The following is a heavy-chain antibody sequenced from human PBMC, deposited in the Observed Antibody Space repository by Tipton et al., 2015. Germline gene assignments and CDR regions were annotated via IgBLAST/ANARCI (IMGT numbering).Heavy chain of an antibody. Sequence: GSLRLSCAASGFTFNSYSMNWVRQAPGKGLEWVASISTMSSYIYYADSVKGRFTISRDNDKNSLYLQMNSLRAEDTGVYYCARDPPLATVTTGDDASDIWGQGTMVTVSS. CDR1: GFTFNSYS. J-gene: IGHJ3*02. CDR3: ARDPPLATVTTGDDASDI. V-gene: IGHV3-21*01. D-gene: IGHD4-17*01. CDR2: ISTMSSYI.